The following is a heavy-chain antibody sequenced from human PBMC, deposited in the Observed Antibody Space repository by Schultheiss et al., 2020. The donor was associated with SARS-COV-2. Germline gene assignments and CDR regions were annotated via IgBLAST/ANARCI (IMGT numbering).Heavy chain of an antibody. CDR3: AVQELRPQ. J-gene: IGHJ4*02. CDR1: GFTFSSYA. D-gene: IGHD1-7*01. CDR2: ISYDGSNK. V-gene: IGHV3-30*04. Sequence: GESLKISCAASGFTFSSYAMHWVRQAPGKGLEWVAVISYDGSNKYYADSVKGRFTISRDNSKNTLYLQMNSLRAEDTAVYYCAVQELRPQWGQGTLVTVSS.